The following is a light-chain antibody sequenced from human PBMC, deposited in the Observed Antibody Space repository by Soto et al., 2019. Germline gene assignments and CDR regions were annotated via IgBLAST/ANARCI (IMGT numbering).Light chain of an antibody. CDR1: QHIATY. V-gene: IGKV1-39*01. CDR2: AAS. J-gene: IGKJ1*01. Sequence: DIQMHQSPSALSASVGDRVTISCRSSQHIATYLNWYQHKPGKAPKLLVYAASTLQGGVPSRFSGSGSGTDFRLTISSLQPDDFATYYCQQSYTIPRTFGQGNKGDLK. CDR3: QQSYTIPRT.